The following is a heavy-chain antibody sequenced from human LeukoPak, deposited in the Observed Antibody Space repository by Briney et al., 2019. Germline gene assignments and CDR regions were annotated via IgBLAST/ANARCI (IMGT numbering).Heavy chain of an antibody. CDR3: AKDAGYSGYDQFDY. Sequence: SGSGGSTYYADSVKGRFTISRDNSKNTLYLQMNSLRAEDTAVYYCAKDAGYSGYDQFDYWGQGTLVTVSS. V-gene: IGHV3-23*01. D-gene: IGHD5-12*01. CDR2: SGSGGST. J-gene: IGHJ4*02.